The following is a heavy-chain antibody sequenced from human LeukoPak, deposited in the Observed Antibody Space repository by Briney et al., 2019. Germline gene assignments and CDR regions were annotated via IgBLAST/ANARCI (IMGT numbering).Heavy chain of an antibody. V-gene: IGHV3-7*01. CDR2: IKQDGSET. J-gene: IGHJ4*02. D-gene: IGHD3-3*01. Sequence: PGGSLRLSCAASGFTFSNYWMRWVHRAPGKGLEWVANIKQDGSETAYVGSVRGRSTISRDNAKKSLYLQRNSLRAEDTAVYYFARDFWGAYRVDYFDYWGQGTLVTVSS. CDR1: GFTFSNYW. CDR3: ARDFWGAYRVDYFDY.